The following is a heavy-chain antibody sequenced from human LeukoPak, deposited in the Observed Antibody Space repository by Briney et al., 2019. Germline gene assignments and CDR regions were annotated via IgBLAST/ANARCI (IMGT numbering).Heavy chain of an antibody. J-gene: IGHJ4*02. CDR1: GFTFSDYY. V-gene: IGHV3-11*01. Sequence: GGSLRLSCAASGFTFSDYYMSWIRHAPGKGLEWVSYISSSGSTIFYADSVKGRFTISRDNAKNSLSLQMNSLKAEDTAVYYCARGTYSGTYYAWYYFDYWGQGTLVSVSS. CDR3: ARGTYSGTYYAWYYFDY. CDR2: ISSSGSTI. D-gene: IGHD1-26*01.